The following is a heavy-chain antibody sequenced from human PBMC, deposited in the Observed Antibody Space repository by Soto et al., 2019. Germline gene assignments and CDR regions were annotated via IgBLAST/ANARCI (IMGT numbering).Heavy chain of an antibody. Sequence: SETLSLTCTVSGGSISSYYWSWIRQPPGKGLEWIGYIYYSGSTNYNPSLKSRVTISVDTSKNQFSLKLSSVTAADTAVYYCARGAVYYYYGMDVWGQGTTVTVSS. J-gene: IGHJ6*02. CDR3: ARGAVYYYYGMDV. CDR2: IYYSGST. CDR1: GGSISSYY. V-gene: IGHV4-59*01.